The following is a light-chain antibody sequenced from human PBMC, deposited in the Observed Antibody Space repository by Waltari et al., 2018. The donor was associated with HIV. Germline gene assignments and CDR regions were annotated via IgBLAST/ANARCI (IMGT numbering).Light chain of an antibody. J-gene: IGLJ2*01. Sequence: QSALTQPRSVSGSPGPAVNISCTGTSSAVGGFNSVSWYQQHPGKAPKLMIYDVTKRPSGVPDRFAGSKSGNTASLTISGLQADDEADYYCCSYAGNYTLIFGGGTKLTVL. CDR2: DVT. CDR1: SSAVGGFNS. CDR3: CSYAGNYTLI. V-gene: IGLV2-11*01.